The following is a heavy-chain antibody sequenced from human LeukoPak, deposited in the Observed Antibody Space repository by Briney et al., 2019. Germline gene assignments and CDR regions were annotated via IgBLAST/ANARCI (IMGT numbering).Heavy chain of an antibody. CDR3: TRGRGYCSGGSCYGYY. CDR1: GFTFGDYA. V-gene: IGHV3-49*04. D-gene: IGHD2-15*01. J-gene: IGHJ4*02. CDR2: IRSKAYGGTT. Sequence: GRSLRLSCTASGFTFGDYAVSWVRQAPGKGLEWVGFIRSKAYGGTTEYAASVKGRFTISRDDSKSIAYLQMNSLKTEDTAVYYCTRGRGYCSGGSCYGYYWGQGTLVTVSS.